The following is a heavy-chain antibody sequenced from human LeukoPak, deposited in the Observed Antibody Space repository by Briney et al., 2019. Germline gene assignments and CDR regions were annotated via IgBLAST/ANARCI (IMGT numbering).Heavy chain of an antibody. CDR3: ARQGQQLSIPLDY. CDR2: ISSSSSYI. V-gene: IGHV3-21*01. CDR1: GFTFSSYS. D-gene: IGHD6-13*01. J-gene: IGHJ4*02. Sequence: GGSLRLSCAASGFTFSSYSMNWVRRAPGKGLEWVSSISSSSSYIYYADSVKGRFTISRDNAKNSLYLQMNSLRAEDTAVYYCARQGQQLSIPLDYWGQGTLVTVSS.